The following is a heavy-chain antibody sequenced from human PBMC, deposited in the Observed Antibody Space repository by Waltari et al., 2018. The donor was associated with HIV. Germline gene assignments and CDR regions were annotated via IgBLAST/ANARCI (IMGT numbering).Heavy chain of an antibody. D-gene: IGHD3-22*01. Sequence: HVQLQESGPGLVKPSETLSLTCVVSGSSISGAYSWGWIRQSPGKGLEWIGSSHHSGRTYHNPSLKSRVTISVDASKSQFSLKLTSATAADTAIYYCARVRITLIVAGPFDMWGQGTLVTVSS. J-gene: IGHJ3*02. V-gene: IGHV4-38-2*01. CDR2: SHHSGRT. CDR1: GSSISGAYS. CDR3: ARVRITLIVAGPFDM.